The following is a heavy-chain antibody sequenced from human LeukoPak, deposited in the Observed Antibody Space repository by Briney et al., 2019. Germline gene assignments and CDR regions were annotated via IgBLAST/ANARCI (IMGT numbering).Heavy chain of an antibody. V-gene: IGHV3-9*01. CDR2: ISWNSGSI. D-gene: IGHD3-22*01. CDR1: GFTFDDYA. J-gene: IGHJ3*02. CDR3: AKDITMIDTGAFDI. Sequence: PGGSLRLSCAASGFTFDDYAMHWVRQAPGKGLEWVSGISWNSGSIGYADSVKGRFTISRDNAKNSLYLQMNSLRAEDTALYYCAKDITMIDTGAFDIWGQGTMVTVPS.